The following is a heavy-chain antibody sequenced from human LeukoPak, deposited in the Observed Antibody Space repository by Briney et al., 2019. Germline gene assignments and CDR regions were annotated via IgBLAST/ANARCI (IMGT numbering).Heavy chain of an antibody. CDR1: GYTFTSYD. CDR3: AREGRWLDFDY. Sequence: GASVKVSCKASGYTFTSYDINWVRQATGQGLEWMGWMNPNSGNTGYAQKFQGRVTMTEDTSTDTAYMELSSLRSEDTAVYYCAREGRWLDFDYWGQGTLVTVSS. CDR2: MNPNSGNT. J-gene: IGHJ4*02. D-gene: IGHD4-23*01. V-gene: IGHV1-8*02.